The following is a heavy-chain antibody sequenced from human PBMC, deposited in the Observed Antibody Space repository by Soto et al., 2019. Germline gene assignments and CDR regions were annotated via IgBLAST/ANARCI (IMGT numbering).Heavy chain of an antibody. J-gene: IGHJ4*02. D-gene: IGHD2-21*01. CDR3: ATLPPRIVVTLLPFPY. Sequence: QVQLRQSGSGLVKTSVTLSLTCFVSGGSSSSSEWWTWVREPPGQSLEWIGEIYHTGSPTYSPSLRGRATISVYKYNNQFSLRLRSVTAANTAVYYWATLPPRIVVTLLPFPYWGQGILVTVSS. V-gene: IGHV4-4*02. CDR1: GGSSSSSEW. CDR2: IYHTGSP.